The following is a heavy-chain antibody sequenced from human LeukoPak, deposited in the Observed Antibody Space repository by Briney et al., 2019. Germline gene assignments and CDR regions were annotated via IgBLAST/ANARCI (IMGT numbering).Heavy chain of an antibody. CDR1: GFTFSGYG. CDR2: IWYDGSNK. D-gene: IGHD3-22*01. J-gene: IGHJ5*02. Sequence: PGGSLRLSCAASGFTFSGYGMHWVRQAPGKGLEWVAVIWYDGSNKYYADSVKGRFTISRDNSKNTLYLQMNSLRAEDTAVYYCARDLDYYDSSGYPNWFDPWGQGTLVTVSS. CDR3: ARDLDYYDSSGYPNWFDP. V-gene: IGHV3-33*01.